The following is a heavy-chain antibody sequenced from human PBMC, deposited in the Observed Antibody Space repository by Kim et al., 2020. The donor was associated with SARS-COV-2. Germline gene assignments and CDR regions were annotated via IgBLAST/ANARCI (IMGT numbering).Heavy chain of an antibody. D-gene: IGHD4-4*01. CDR2: INTNTGNP. V-gene: IGHV7-4-1*02. Sequence: ASVKVSCKASGYTFTSYAMNWVRQAPGQGLEWMGWINTNTGNPTYAQGFTGRFVFSLDTSVSTAYLQISSLKAEDTAVYYCARDRNPFSPVTPYYYYYGMDVWGQGTTVTVSS. J-gene: IGHJ6*02. CDR3: ARDRNPFSPVTPYYYYYGMDV. CDR1: GYTFTSYA.